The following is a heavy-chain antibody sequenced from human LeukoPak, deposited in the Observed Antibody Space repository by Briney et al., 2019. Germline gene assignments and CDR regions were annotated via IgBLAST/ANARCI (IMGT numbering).Heavy chain of an antibody. Sequence: SETLSLTCAVYGGSFSGYYWSWIRQPPGKGLEWIGYIYYSGSTNYNPSLKSRVTISVDTSKNQFSLKLSSVTAADTAVYYCARGPYGGLTYWGQGTLVTVSS. V-gene: IGHV4-59*01. CDR2: IYYSGST. D-gene: IGHD4-23*01. CDR1: GGSFSGYY. CDR3: ARGPYGGLTY. J-gene: IGHJ4*02.